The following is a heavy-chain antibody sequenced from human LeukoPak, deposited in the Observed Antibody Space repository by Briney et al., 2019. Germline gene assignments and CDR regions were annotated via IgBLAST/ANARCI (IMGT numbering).Heavy chain of an antibody. D-gene: IGHD5-12*01. V-gene: IGHV3-21*01. CDR3: ARANSGYNKRPPQYYFDY. CDR1: GFMFSSYA. J-gene: IGHJ4*02. Sequence: GGSLRLSCAASGFMFSSYAMSWVRQAPGKGLEWVSSISSSSSYIYYADSVKGRFTISRDNAKNSLYLQMNSLRAEDTAVYYCARANSGYNKRPPQYYFDYWGQGTLVTVSS. CDR2: ISSSSSYI.